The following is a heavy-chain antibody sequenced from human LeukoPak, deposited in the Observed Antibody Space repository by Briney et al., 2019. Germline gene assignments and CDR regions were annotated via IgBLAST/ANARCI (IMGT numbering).Heavy chain of an antibody. D-gene: IGHD5-18*01. Sequence: GASVKVSWKASGYTFTGYYMHWVRQAPVQGLEWMGWINPNSGGTNYAQKFQGRVTMTRDTSISTAYMELSRLRSDDTAVYYCARDLAPGDTAMAHYYYYGMDVWGQGTTVTVSS. CDR1: GYTFTGYY. V-gene: IGHV1-2*02. CDR3: ARDLAPGDTAMAHYYYYGMDV. J-gene: IGHJ6*02. CDR2: INPNSGGT.